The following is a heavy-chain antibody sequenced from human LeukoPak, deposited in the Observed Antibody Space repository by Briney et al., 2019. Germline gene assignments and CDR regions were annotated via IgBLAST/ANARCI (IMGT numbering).Heavy chain of an antibody. J-gene: IGHJ4*02. CDR1: GGSISSSSYY. CDR3: ARGSSSWSRDY. D-gene: IGHD6-13*01. V-gene: IGHV4-39*01. CDR2: IYYSGST. Sequence: SETLSLTCTVSGGSISSSSYYWGWIRQPPGKGLEWIGSIYYSGSTYYNPSLKSRVTISVDTSKNQFSLKLSSVTAADTAVYYCARGSSSWSRDYWGQGTLVTVSS.